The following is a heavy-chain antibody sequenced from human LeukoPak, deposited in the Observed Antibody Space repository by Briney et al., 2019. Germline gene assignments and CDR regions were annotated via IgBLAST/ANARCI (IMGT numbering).Heavy chain of an antibody. CDR3: AKDWHTVTSFDY. J-gene: IGHJ4*02. Sequence: GGSLRLSCATSGFTFSNYGMHWVRQAPGKGLEWVAVISYDGSNKYYADSVKGRFTISRDNSKNTLYLQMNSLRPEDAAVYYCAKDWHTVTSFDYWGQGTLVTVSS. D-gene: IGHD4-17*01. CDR2: ISYDGSNK. CDR1: GFTFSNYG. V-gene: IGHV3-30*18.